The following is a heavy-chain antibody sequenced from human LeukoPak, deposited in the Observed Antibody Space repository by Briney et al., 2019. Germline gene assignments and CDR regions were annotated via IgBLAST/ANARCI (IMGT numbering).Heavy chain of an antibody. V-gene: IGHV3-23*01. CDR1: GFTFSSYA. CDR2: ISGSGGST. CDR3: ANHRKWVPKRIAAAGTATNWSDP. J-gene: IGHJ5*02. D-gene: IGHD6-13*01. Sequence: AGGSLRLSCAASGFTFSSYAMSWVRQAPGKGLEWVSAISGSGGSTYYADSVKGRFTISRDNSKNTLYLQMNSLRAEDTAVYYCANHRKWVPKRIAAAGTATNWSDPWGQGTLVTVSS.